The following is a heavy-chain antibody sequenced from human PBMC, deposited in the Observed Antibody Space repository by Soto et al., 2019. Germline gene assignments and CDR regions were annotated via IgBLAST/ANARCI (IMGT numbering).Heavy chain of an antibody. CDR1: GGTFSSYT. CDR3: ARSTMIVVSPDV. J-gene: IGHJ6*02. D-gene: IGHD3-22*01. V-gene: IGHV1-69*02. CDR2: IIPILGIA. Sequence: QVQLVQSGAEVKKPGSSVKVSCKASGGTFSSYTISWVRQAPGQGLEWMGRIIPILGIANYAQKFQGRVTSTADKSTSTAYMELSSLRSEDTAVYYCARSTMIVVSPDVWGQGTTVTVSS.